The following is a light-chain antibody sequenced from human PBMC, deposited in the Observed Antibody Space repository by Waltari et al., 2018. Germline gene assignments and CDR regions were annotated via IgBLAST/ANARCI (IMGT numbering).Light chain of an antibody. V-gene: IGLV2-14*03. Sequence: QSALTQPASVSGSPGQSITISCTGTSRDVGSYNSAPWYQHHPGKAPKLMIFVVSNRPSVVSNRFSGSKASNTASLTISVLQAEDGATYYCSSYTSDSTLIFGGGTKLTVL. J-gene: IGLJ2*01. CDR1: SRDVGSYNS. CDR2: VVS. CDR3: SSYTSDSTLI.